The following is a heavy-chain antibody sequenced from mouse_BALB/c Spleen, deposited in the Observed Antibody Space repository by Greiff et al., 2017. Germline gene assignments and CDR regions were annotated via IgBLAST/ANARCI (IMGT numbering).Heavy chain of an antibody. Sequence: EVQRVESGGGLVQPGGSRKLSCAASGFTFSDYGMAWVRQAPGKGPEWVAFISNLAYSIYYADTVTGRFTISRENAKNTLYLEMSSLRSEDTAMYYCARDPYYGSSYYAMDYWGQGTSVTVSS. CDR3: ARDPYYGSSYYAMDY. D-gene: IGHD1-1*01. J-gene: IGHJ4*01. V-gene: IGHV5-15*02. CDR2: ISNLAYSI. CDR1: GFTFSDYG.